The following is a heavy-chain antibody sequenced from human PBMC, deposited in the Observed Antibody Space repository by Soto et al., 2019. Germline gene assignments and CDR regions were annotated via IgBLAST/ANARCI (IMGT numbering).Heavy chain of an antibody. J-gene: IGHJ6*02. CDR3: ARGDIVVVPAAMGGDYYYYYGMDV. V-gene: IGHV1-2*04. Sequence: ASVKFSCKASGYTFTGYYMHWVRQAPGQGLEWMGWINPNSGGTNYAQKFQGWVTMTRDTSISTAYMELSRLRSDDTAVYYCARGDIVVVPAAMGGDYYYYYGMDVWGQGTTVTVSS. CDR1: GYTFTGYY. CDR2: INPNSGGT. D-gene: IGHD2-2*01.